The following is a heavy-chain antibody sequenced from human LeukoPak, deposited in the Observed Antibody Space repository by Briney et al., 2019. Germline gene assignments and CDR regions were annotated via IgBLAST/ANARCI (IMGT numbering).Heavy chain of an antibody. Sequence: GRSLRLSCAASGLTFSSYAMTWVRQAPGKGLEWVSGISGSGGTTYYADSVKGRFTFSRDNSKNTLYLQMSSLRVEDTAVYYCAKGGRWDYYDSSHWGQGTMVTVSS. CDR1: GLTFSSYA. CDR3: AKGGRWDYYDSSH. V-gene: IGHV3-23*01. CDR2: ISGSGGTT. D-gene: IGHD3-22*01. J-gene: IGHJ3*01.